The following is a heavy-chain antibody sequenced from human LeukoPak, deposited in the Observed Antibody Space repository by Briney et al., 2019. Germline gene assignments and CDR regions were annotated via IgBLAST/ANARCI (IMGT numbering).Heavy chain of an antibody. CDR3: ARDRYDPWRGNDY. J-gene: IGHJ4*02. CDR1: GYTFIIYG. Sequence: ASVKVSCKASGYTFIIYGISWVRQAPGQGLEWMGGISGDNGKTNYVEKFQGRVTMTTDTSTTTAYMELRSLRSDDTAVYYCARDRYDPWRGNDYWGQGTLVTVSS. V-gene: IGHV1-18*01. D-gene: IGHD3-9*01. CDR2: ISGDNGKT.